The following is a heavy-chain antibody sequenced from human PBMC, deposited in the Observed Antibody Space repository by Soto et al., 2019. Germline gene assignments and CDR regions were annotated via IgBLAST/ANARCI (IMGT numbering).Heavy chain of an antibody. J-gene: IGHJ3*02. CDR2: IYTSGST. CDR1: GGSISIYY. V-gene: IGHV4-4*07. Sequence: NPSETLSLTYSVSGGSISIYYVSWIRQPAGKGLEWIGRIYTSGSTNYNPSLKSRVTMSVDTSKNPFSLKLSSVTAADTAVYYCARVLYSSSPGDAFDIWGQGTMVTVSS. D-gene: IGHD6-13*01. CDR3: ARVLYSSSPGDAFDI.